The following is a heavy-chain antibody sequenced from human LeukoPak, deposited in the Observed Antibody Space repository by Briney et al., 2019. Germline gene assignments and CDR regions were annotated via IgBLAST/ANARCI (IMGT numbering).Heavy chain of an antibody. V-gene: IGHV1-69*04. CDR2: IIPILGIA. D-gene: IGHD3-22*01. CDR3: ASLTYYYDSSGYYYGAFDI. CDR1: GGTFSSYA. J-gene: IGHJ3*02. Sequence: ASVKVFCKASGGTFSSYAISWVRQAPGQGLEWMGRIIPILGIANYAQKFQGRVTITADKSTSTAYMELSSLRSEDTAVYYCASLTYYYDSSGYYYGAFDIWGQGTMVTVSS.